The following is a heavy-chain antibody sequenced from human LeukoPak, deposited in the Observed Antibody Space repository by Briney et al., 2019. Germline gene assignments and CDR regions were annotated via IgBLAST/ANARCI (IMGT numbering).Heavy chain of an antibody. Sequence: GRSLRLSCAASGFTFSSYGMHWVRQAPGKGLEWVAVILYDGSNKDYADSVKGRFTISRDNSKNTLYLQMNSLRPEDTAVYYCAIESSPQSSGSFLPGFDPWGQGTLVTVSS. CDR3: AIESSPQSSGSFLPGFDP. J-gene: IGHJ5*02. CDR1: GFTFSSYG. V-gene: IGHV3-30*03. D-gene: IGHD3-22*01. CDR2: ILYDGSNK.